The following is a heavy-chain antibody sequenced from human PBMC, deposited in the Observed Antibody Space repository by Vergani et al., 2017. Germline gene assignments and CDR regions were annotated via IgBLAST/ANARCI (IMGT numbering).Heavy chain of an antibody. CDR3: ARDSNIVVVVAGGFDP. CDR1: GYSISSGYY. CDR2: IYHSGST. J-gene: IGHJ5*02. D-gene: IGHD2-15*01. V-gene: IGHV4-38-2*02. Sequence: QVQLQESGPGLVKPSETLSLTCTVSGYSISSGYYWGWIRQPPGKGPEWIGSIYHSGSTYYNPSLKRRVTRSVETSKNQFALKLSSVTAADTAVYYCARDSNIVVVVAGGFDPWGQGTLVTVSS.